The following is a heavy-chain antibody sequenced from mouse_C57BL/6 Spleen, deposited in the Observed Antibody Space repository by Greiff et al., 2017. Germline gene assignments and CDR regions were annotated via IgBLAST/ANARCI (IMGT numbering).Heavy chain of an antibody. Sequence: QVQLQQPGAELVRPGSSVKLSCKASGYTFTSYWMDWVKQRPGQGLDWIGNIYPSDSETHYNQKFKDKATLTVDKSSSTAYMQLSSLTSEDSAVYYCARLGSSYKILYYFDYWGQGTTLTVSS. V-gene: IGHV1-61*01. J-gene: IGHJ2*01. CDR2: IYPSDSET. D-gene: IGHD1-1*01. CDR3: ARLGSSYKILYYFDY. CDR1: GYTFTSYW.